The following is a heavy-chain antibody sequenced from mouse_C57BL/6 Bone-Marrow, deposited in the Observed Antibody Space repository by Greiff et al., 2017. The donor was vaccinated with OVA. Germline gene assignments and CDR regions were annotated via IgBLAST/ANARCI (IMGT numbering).Heavy chain of an antibody. J-gene: IGHJ2*01. Sequence: QVQLQQPGAELVKPGASVKMSCKASGYTFTSYWITWVKQRPGQGLEWIGDIYPGSGSTNYNEKFKSKATLTVDTSSSTAYMELHSLTSEDSAVYFCARGTTVRDYWGQGTTLTVSS. D-gene: IGHD1-1*01. CDR2: IYPGSGST. V-gene: IGHV1-55*01. CDR3: ARGTTVRDY. CDR1: GYTFTSYW.